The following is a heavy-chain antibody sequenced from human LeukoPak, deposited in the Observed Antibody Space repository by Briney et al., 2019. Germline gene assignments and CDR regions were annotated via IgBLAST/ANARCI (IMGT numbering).Heavy chain of an antibody. CDR2: MYHTGNT. V-gene: IGHV4-38-2*02. CDR1: GYSVSSGYY. CDR3: ARAPVDGYYYYGMDV. J-gene: IGHJ6*02. D-gene: IGHD3-9*01. Sequence: SETLSLTCSISGYSVSSGYYWGWIRQSPGKGLEWIGSMYHTGNTYYNPSLRSRVTLSVDTSKNQLSLNLHSVSAADTAVYYCARAPVDGYYYYGMDVWGQGTTVTVSS.